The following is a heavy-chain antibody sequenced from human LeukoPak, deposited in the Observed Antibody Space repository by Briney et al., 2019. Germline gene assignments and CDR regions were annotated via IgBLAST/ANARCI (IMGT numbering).Heavy chain of an antibody. V-gene: IGHV4-34*01. CDR1: GGSFSGYF. Sequence: SETLSLTCAVYGGSFSGYFWSWVRQPPEKGLEWIGEINHSGSTYYNPSLKSRVTISVDRSKNQFSLKLSSVTAADTAVYYCARGYYYYGMDVWGQGTTVTVSS. CDR3: ARGYYYYGMDV. CDR2: INHSGST. J-gene: IGHJ6*02.